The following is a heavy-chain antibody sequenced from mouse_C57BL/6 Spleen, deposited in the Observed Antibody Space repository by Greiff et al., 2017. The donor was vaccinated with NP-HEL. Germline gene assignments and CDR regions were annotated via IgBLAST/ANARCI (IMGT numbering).Heavy chain of an antibody. D-gene: IGHD1-1*01. CDR1: GFSLSTFGMG. Sequence: QVQLKESGPGILQPSQTVSLTCSFSGFSLSTFGMGVGWIRHPSGKGLEWLANIGWDGDKYYDPALKSRLTISKDTSKTEVFLKSGNVDAAYTATYYGAQGVYEHYAMDYWGQGTSVTVSS. CDR2: IGWDGDK. J-gene: IGHJ4*01. CDR3: AQGVYEHYAMDY. V-gene: IGHV8-8*01.